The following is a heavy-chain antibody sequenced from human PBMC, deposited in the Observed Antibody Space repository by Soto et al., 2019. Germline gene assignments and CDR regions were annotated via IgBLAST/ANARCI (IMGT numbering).Heavy chain of an antibody. CDR3: AHSRRHYFDRSGSPYYFDY. CDR2: LYWDDDK. V-gene: IGHV2-5*02. Sequence: SGPTLVNHTQTLTLTCTFSGFSLSTSGVGVGWIRQPPGKALEWLALLYWDDDKHYNPSLKSRLTITKDTSKNQVVLTMTSLDPVDTATYFCAHSRRHYFDRSGSPYYFDYWGHGTLVTVSS. D-gene: IGHD3-22*01. CDR1: GFSLSTSGVG. J-gene: IGHJ4*01.